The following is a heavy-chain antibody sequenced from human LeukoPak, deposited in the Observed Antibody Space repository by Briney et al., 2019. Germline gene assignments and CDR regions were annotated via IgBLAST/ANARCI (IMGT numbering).Heavy chain of an antibody. CDR3: ARVGCSGCSCFDY. Sequence: PGGSLRLSCAASGFTFSDYYMSWLRQAPGKGLEWVSYISSSSSYTNYADSVKGRFTISRDNAKNSLYLQMNSLRAEDAAVYYCARVGCSGCSCFDYWGQGTLVTVSS. V-gene: IGHV3-11*06. CDR1: GFTFSDYY. CDR2: ISSSSSYT. D-gene: IGHD2-15*01. J-gene: IGHJ4*02.